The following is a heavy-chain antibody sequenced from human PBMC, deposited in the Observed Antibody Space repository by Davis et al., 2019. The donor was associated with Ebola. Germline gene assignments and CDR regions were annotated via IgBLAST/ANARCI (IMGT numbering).Heavy chain of an antibody. D-gene: IGHD3-3*01. Sequence: GESLKISCAASGFTFSSYWMSWVRQAPGKGLEWVANIKQDGSEKYYVDSVKGRFTISRDNAKNSLYLQMNSLKTEDTAVYYCTRERFLEWLLYYYYGMDVWGQGTTVTVSS. CDR2: IKQDGSEK. J-gene: IGHJ6*02. CDR3: TRERFLEWLLYYYYGMDV. V-gene: IGHV3-7*03. CDR1: GFTFSSYW.